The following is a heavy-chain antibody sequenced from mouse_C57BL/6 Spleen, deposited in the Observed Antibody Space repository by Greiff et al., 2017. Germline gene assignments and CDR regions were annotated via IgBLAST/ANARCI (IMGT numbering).Heavy chain of an antibody. V-gene: IGHV14-3*01. J-gene: IGHJ1*03. CDR2: IDPANGNT. Sequence: EVQLQQSVAELVRPGASVKLSCTASGFNIKNTYMPWVKQRPEQGLEWIGRIDPANGNTKYAPKFQGKATITADTSSNTAYLQLSSLTSEDTAIYYCARPYGSSHWYFDVWGTGTTVTVSS. CDR1: GFNIKNTY. CDR3: ARPYGSSHWYFDV. D-gene: IGHD1-1*01.